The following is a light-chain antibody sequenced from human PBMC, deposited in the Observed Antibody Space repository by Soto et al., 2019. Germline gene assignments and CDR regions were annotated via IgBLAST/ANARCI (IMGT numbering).Light chain of an antibody. CDR2: ASS. V-gene: IGKV1-39*01. Sequence: DIQMTQSPSSLSASVGDRATITCRASQSISNYLNWYQQKPGKAPKLLIYASSSLQTGVPSRFSGSGSGTHYTLSISSLQPEDFATYYCQQSYTTPHTFGQGTKLEIK. CDR1: QSISNY. J-gene: IGKJ2*01. CDR3: QQSYTTPHT.